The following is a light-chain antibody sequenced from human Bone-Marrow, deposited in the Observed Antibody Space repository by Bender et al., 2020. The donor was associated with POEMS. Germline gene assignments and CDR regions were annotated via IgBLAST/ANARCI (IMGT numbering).Light chain of an antibody. CDR2: SSH. Sequence: QSVLTQPHSASGTPGQRVTISCSGGSSNIGAHAVNWYQHLPGTSPKLLIYSSHRRPAVVPDRFSGSRSGTSASMAISGLQSEDEADYYCAVWSDSLSAWVFGWGTKLTVL. CDR3: AVWSDSLSAWV. CDR1: SSNIGAHA. V-gene: IGLV1-44*01. J-gene: IGLJ3*02.